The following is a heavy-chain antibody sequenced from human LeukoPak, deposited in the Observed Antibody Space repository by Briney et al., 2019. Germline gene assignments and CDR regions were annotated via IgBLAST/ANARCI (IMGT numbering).Heavy chain of an antibody. CDR3: AGDREGWLPHRGSYYYYGMDV. J-gene: IGHJ6*02. Sequence: GGSLRLSCAASGFTVSSNYMSWVRQAPGKGLEWVSVIYSGGSTYYADSVKGRFTISRDNSKNTLYLQMNSLRAEDMAVYYCAGDREGWLPHRGSYYYYGMDVWGQGTTVTVSS. V-gene: IGHV3-66*01. CDR2: IYSGGST. CDR1: GFTVSSNY. D-gene: IGHD3-16*01.